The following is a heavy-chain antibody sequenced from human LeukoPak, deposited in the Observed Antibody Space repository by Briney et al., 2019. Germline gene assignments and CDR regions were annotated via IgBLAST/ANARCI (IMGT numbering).Heavy chain of an antibody. D-gene: IGHD2/OR15-2a*01. CDR2: VWYDGTNK. CDR1: GFIFNNYG. J-gene: IGHJ4*02. V-gene: IGHV3-33*01. CDR3: TREFLRSFDY. Sequence: GRSLRLSCAASGFIFNNYGMHWVRQAPGKGLEWVAVVWYDGTNKYYADFVKGRFTISRDNSKNTLYLQINSLRAEDTAVYYCTREFLRSFDYWGQGTLVTVSS.